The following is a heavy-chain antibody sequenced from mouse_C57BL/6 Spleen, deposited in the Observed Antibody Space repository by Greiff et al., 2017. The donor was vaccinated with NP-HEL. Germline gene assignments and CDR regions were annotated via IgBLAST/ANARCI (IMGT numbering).Heavy chain of an antibody. J-gene: IGHJ3*01. D-gene: IGHD1-1*02. CDR2: IYPGDGDT. V-gene: IGHV1-82*01. CDR1: GYAFSSSW. CDR3: ARGGWRAY. Sequence: VQLQQSGPELVKPGASVKISCKASGYAFSSSWMNWVKQRPGKGLEWIGRIYPGDGDTNYNGKFKGKATLTADKSSSTAYMQLSSLTSEDSAVYFCARGGWRAYWGQGTLVTVSA.